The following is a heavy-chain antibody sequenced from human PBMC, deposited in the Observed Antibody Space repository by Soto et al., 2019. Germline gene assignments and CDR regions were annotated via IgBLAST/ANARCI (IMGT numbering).Heavy chain of an antibody. CDR3: ARELTIFGVSPFDY. J-gene: IGHJ4*01. V-gene: IGHV3-30-3*01. D-gene: IGHD3-3*01. CDR1: GFTFSSYA. CDR2: ISYDGSNK. Sequence: QVQLVESGGGVVQPGRSLRLSCAASGFTFSSYAMHWVRQAPGKGLEWVAVISYDGSNKYYADSVKGRFTISRDNSKNTLYLQMNSLRAEDTAVYYCARELTIFGVSPFDYWGHGTLVTVSS.